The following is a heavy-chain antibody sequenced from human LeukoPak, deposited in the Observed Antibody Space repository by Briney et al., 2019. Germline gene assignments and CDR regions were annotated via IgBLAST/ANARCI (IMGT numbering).Heavy chain of an antibody. V-gene: IGHV1-18*01. J-gene: IGHJ6*03. D-gene: IGHD3-10*01. CDR2: ISAYNGNT. CDR3: ARLGYGSGRYHNYYMDV. CDR1: GYTFITYG. Sequence: ASVKVSCKASGYTFITYGISWVRQAPGQGLEWMGWISAYNGNTNYAQKLQGRVTTTTDTSTSTAYMELRSLRSDDTAVYYCARLGYGSGRYHNYYMDVWGKGTTVTVSS.